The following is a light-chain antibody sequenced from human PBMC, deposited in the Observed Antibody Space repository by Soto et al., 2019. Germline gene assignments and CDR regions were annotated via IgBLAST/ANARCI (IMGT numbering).Light chain of an antibody. CDR3: QSYDSSLSALV. CDR1: SSNIGAGYD. Sequence: QSVLTQPPSVSVAPGQGVTISCAGTSSNIGAGYDVHWYQQVPGTAPKLLIYTNRNRPSGVPDRFSGSKSGTSASLAITGLQAADEADYYCQSYDSSLSALVFGGGTKLTVL. V-gene: IGLV1-40*01. J-gene: IGLJ3*02. CDR2: TNR.